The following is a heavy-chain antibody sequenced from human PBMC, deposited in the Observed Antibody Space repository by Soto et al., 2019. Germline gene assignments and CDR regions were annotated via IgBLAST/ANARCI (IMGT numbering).Heavy chain of an antibody. CDR2: IIGDGNAA. D-gene: IGHD5-12*01. CDR3: ARVEVATRGIDY. J-gene: IGHJ4*02. CDR1: GFTFRDSW. V-gene: IGHV3-74*01. Sequence: GGSLRLSSVASGFTFRDSWMHWVRQPTGKELVWLARIIGDGNAADYVDYAKDRFIFSRDNAKNTVYLDMDIPRDEDTAVYFCARVEVATRGIDYWGQGTLVTVSS.